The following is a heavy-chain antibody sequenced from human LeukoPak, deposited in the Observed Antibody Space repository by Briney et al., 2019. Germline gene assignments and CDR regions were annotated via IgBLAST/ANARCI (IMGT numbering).Heavy chain of an antibody. D-gene: IGHD2-21*02. J-gene: IGHJ4*02. CDR2: LSASGDGQ. CDR1: GFTFTNYG. V-gene: IGHV3-23*01. CDR3: AKDGLVVTAIRDQYYFDY. Sequence: GGSLRLSCSASGFTFTNYGMSWVRQAPGKGLEWVSGLSASGDGQFYADSVEGRFTISRDISKNIWYLQMDSLRAEDTAVYYCAKDGLVVTAIRDQYYFDYWGQGTLVTVSS.